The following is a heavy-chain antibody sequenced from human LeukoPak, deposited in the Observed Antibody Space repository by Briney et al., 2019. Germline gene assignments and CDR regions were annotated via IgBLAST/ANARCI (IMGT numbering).Heavy chain of an antibody. Sequence: GGSLRLSCAASGFTFSSYGMSWVRQAPGKGLEWVSAISGSGGSTYYADSVKGRFTISRDNAKNSLYLQMNSLRAEDTAVYYCARGSTVTPRDWGQGTLVTVSS. V-gene: IGHV3-23*01. D-gene: IGHD4-17*01. J-gene: IGHJ4*02. CDR3: ARGSTVTPRD. CDR2: ISGSGGST. CDR1: GFTFSSYG.